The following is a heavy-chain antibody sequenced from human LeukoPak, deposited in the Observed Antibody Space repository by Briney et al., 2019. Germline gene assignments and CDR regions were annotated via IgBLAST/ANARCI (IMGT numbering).Heavy chain of an antibody. CDR1: VFTVSSNY. CDR2: IYSGGST. V-gene: IGHV3-53*04. J-gene: IGHJ4*02. CDR3: ARDPGYCSSTSCPPSG. Sequence: GGSLRLSCAASVFTVSSNYMSWVRQAPGKGLEWVSVIYSGGSTYYADSVKGRFTISRHNSKNTLYLQMNSLRAEDTAVYYCARDPGYCSSTSCPPSGWGQGTLVTVSS. D-gene: IGHD2-2*01.